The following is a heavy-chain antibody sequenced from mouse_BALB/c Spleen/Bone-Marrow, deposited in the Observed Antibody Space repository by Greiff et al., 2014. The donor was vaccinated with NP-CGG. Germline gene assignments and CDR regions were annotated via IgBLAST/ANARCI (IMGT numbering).Heavy chain of an antibody. Sequence: QVKLMESGAELVKPGASVKLSCKASGYTFTSYYMYWVKQRPGQGLEWIGEINPSNGGTNFNEKFKSRATLTVDKSSSTAYMQLSSLTSEDSAVYYCTRGRTWDFDYWGQGTTLTVSS. D-gene: IGHD4-1*01. CDR2: INPSNGGT. CDR3: TRGRTWDFDY. J-gene: IGHJ2*01. V-gene: IGHV1S81*02. CDR1: GYTFTSYY.